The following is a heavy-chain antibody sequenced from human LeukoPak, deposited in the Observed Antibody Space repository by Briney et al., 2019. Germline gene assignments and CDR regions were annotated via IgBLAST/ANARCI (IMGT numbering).Heavy chain of an antibody. CDR2: IYYSGST. D-gene: IGHD6-13*01. CDR3: ARGIAAACKWGLDY. CDR1: GGSVSSGSYY. J-gene: IGHJ4*02. V-gene: IGHV4-61*01. Sequence: SETLSLTCTVSGGSVSSGSYYWSWIRQPPGKGLEWIGYIYYSGSTNYNPSLKSRVTISVDTSKNQFSLKLSSVTAADTAVYYCARGIAAACKWGLDYWGQGTLVTVSS.